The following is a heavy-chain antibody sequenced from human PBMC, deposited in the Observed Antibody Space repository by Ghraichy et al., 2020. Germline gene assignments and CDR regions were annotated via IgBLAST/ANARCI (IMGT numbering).Heavy chain of an antibody. D-gene: IGHD4-11*01. Sequence: GGSLRLSCAASGFTFSNAWMNWVRQAPGKGLEWVGRIKSKTDGGTTDYAAPVKGRFTISRDDSKNTLYLQMNSLKTEDTAVYYCTAGSVTTPKYYYYYYGMDVWGQGTTVTVSS. CDR3: TAGSVTTPKYYYYYYGMDV. CDR2: IKSKTDGGTT. J-gene: IGHJ6*02. CDR1: GFTFSNAW. V-gene: IGHV3-15*07.